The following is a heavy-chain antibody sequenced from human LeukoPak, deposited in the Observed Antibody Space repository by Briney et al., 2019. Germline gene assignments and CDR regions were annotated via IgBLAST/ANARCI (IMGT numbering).Heavy chain of an antibody. Sequence: GGSLRLSCAASGFTFSSYAMHGVRQAPGKGLEWMAVISYDGSKKYYAESVKGRFTISRDNSKNTLYLQMNSLRAEDTAVYYCARDGGAALYYYYGMDVWGQGTTVTVSS. CDR3: ARDGGAALYYYYGMDV. D-gene: IGHD3-16*01. CDR2: ISYDGSKK. V-gene: IGHV3-30-3*01. CDR1: GFTFSSYA. J-gene: IGHJ6*02.